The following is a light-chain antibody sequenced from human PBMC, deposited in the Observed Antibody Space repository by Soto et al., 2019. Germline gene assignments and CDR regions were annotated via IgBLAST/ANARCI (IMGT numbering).Light chain of an antibody. CDR2: GAS. CDR1: QDIDIW. CDR3: QQLNSYPAIT. J-gene: IGKJ5*01. Sequence: DIQLTQSPSSVSVSVGDRLTITCRASQDIDIWLGWYQQKPGKAPKLLIYGASTLQSGVPSRFKGRGSGTDFTLTITSLQPEDSATYYCQQLNSYPAITFGQGTRLEIK. V-gene: IGKV1-12*01.